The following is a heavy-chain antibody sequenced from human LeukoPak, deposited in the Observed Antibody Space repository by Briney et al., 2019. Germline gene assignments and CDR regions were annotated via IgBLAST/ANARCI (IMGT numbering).Heavy chain of an antibody. Sequence: PGGSLRLSCAASGFSFSSLEMNWVRQAPGKGLEWVSYIDPSGDTIYYADSVKGRFTISRDNAKNSLYLHMNSLRSEDTAVYYCARWGRTYNILTGYSYWGQGTLVTVSS. J-gene: IGHJ4*02. CDR3: ARWGRTYNILTGYSY. V-gene: IGHV3-48*03. CDR1: GFSFSSLE. D-gene: IGHD3-9*01. CDR2: IDPSGDTI.